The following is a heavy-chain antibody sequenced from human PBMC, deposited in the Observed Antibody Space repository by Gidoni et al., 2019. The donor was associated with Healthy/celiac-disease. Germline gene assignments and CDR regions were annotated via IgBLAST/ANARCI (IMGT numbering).Heavy chain of an antibody. CDR1: AGPISSSSYY. CDR2: IYYSGST. Sequence: QLQLQESGPGLVKPSETLSLTGTVSAGPISSSSYYWGWIRQPPGRGLEWIGSIYYSGSTYYNPSLKSRVTISVDTSKNQFSLKLSSVTAADTAVYYCARDRLLYDSSSPGDYWGQGTLVTVSS. CDR3: ARDRLLYDSSSPGDY. V-gene: IGHV4-39*07. D-gene: IGHD3-22*01. J-gene: IGHJ4*02.